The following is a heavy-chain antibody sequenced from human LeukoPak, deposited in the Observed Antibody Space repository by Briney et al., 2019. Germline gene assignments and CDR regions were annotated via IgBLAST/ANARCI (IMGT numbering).Heavy chain of an antibody. CDR2: IYPSGST. CDR1: GASLSSGSYY. CDR3: AREGPAGIDY. Sequence: PSETLSLTCTVSGASLSSGSYYWSWIRQPAGKGLEWIGRIYPSGSTDYNPSLKSRVTISIDTSKNQFSLKQSSVTAADTAVYYCAREGPAGIDYWGQGTLVTVSS. J-gene: IGHJ4*02. V-gene: IGHV4-61*02.